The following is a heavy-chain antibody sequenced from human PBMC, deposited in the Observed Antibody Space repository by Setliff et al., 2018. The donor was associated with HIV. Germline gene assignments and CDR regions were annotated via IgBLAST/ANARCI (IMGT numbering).Heavy chain of an antibody. CDR2: ISSSGTYI. J-gene: IGHJ4*02. CDR3: ARGNMVRGVIIRDYFDY. V-gene: IGHV3-21*01. D-gene: IGHD3-10*01. CDR1: GFNFSTHT. Sequence: LRLSCAASGFNFSTHTMNWIRQAPGKGLEWVSSISSSGTYIYYADSMKGRFTISRDNAKNSLYLQMNSLRAEDTAVYYCARGNMVRGVIIRDYFDYWGQGTLVTVSS.